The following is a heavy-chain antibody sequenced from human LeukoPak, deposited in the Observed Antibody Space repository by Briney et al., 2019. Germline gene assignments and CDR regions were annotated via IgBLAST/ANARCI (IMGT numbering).Heavy chain of an antibody. CDR1: GYTFTSYD. CDR2: MNPNSGNI. D-gene: IGHD2-2*01. V-gene: IGHV1-8*01. CDR3: ARAQRYCGSTSCYAPVAF. J-gene: IGHJ4*02. Sequence: GASVTVSCKASGYTFTSYDINWVRQAPGQGLEWKGWMNPNSGNIDYAQKFQGRVTMTRNTSITTAYIELSSLRSEDTAVYYCARAQRYCGSTSCYAPVAFWGQGTLVTVSS.